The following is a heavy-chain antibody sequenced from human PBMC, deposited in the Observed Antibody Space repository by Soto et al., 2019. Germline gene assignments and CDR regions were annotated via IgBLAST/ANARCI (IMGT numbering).Heavy chain of an antibody. CDR1: GDSVSSNSAA. CDR2: TYYRSKWYN. D-gene: IGHD1-1*01. CDR3: ARDRFSPWELESQLDYCYHMDV. Sequence: PSQTLSLTCAISGDSVSSNSAAWNWIRQSPSRGLEWLGRTYYRSKWYNDYAVSVKSRITINPDTSKNQFSLQLNSVTPEDTAVYYCARDRFSPWELESQLDYCYHMDVWGQGTTVPVSS. V-gene: IGHV6-1*01. J-gene: IGHJ6*03.